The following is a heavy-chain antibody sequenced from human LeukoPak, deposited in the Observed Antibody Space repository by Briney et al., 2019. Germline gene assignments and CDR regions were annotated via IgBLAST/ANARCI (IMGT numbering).Heavy chain of an antibody. CDR3: AKGPRASGWTHFDY. V-gene: IGHV3-23*01. CDR1: GFTFSSYA. D-gene: IGHD6-19*01. CDR2: ISGSGGST. Sequence: GGSLRLSCAASGFTFSSYAMSWVRQAPGKGLEWVSVISGSGGSTYSAESVQGRFTISRDNSKNTLYLQMNSLRVEDTAVYYCAKGPRASGWTHFDYWGQGTLV. J-gene: IGHJ4*02.